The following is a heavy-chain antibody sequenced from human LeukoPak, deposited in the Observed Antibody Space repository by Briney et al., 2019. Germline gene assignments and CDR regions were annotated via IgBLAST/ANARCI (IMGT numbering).Heavy chain of an antibody. CDR1: GFILSNYG. CDR3: AKDKARGSQVGPRITAPGTFDY. CDR2: IRYDGSNK. J-gene: IGHJ4*02. D-gene: IGHD6-13*01. Sequence: PGGSLRLSCAASGFILSNYGMHWVRQAPGKGLEWVAFIRYDGSNKYYADSVKGRFTISRDNSKNTLYLQMNGLRAEDTAVYYCAKDKARGSQVGPRITAPGTFDYWGQGTLVTVSS. V-gene: IGHV3-30*02.